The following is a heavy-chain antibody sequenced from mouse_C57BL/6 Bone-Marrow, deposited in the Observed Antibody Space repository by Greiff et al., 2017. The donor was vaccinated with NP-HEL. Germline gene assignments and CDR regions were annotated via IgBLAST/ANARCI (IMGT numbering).Heavy chain of an antibody. CDR1: GFSLTSYG. V-gene: IGHV2-6*01. CDR2: IWGVGST. Sequence: VQRVESGPGLVAPSQSLSITCTVSGFSLTSYGVDWVRQSPGKGLEWLGVIWGVGSTNYNSALKSRLSISKDNSKSQVFLKMNSLQTDDTAMYYCASGGSSGYGFAYWGQGTLVTVSA. D-gene: IGHD3-2*02. J-gene: IGHJ3*01. CDR3: ASGGSSGYGFAY.